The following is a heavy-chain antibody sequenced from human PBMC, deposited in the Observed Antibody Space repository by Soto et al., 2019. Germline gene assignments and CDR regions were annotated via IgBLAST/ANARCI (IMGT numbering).Heavy chain of an antibody. Sequence: SETLSLTCAVYGGSLSGYYWSWIRQTPGEGLEWIGEINRGGSTIHNPSLKSRVTLSVATPRNQFSLKLSSVTAADTAVYYCARRPLNFDPWSGTAKPFDYWGQGTLVTVSS. CDR1: GGSLSGYY. CDR2: INRGGST. D-gene: IGHD3-3*01. J-gene: IGHJ4*02. V-gene: IGHV4-34*01. CDR3: ARRPLNFDPWSGTAKPFDY.